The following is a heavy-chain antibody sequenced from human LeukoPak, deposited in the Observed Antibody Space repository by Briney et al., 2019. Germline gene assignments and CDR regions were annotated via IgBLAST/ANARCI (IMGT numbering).Heavy chain of an antibody. Sequence: ASVKVSCKASGYTFTNYYMHWVRQAPGQGLEWMGIINPSDGKISYAQKFQGRVTMTRDTSTSTVYMELSRLRSDDTAVYYCARSLWFDAVFDPWGQGTLVTVSS. CDR1: GYTFTNYY. J-gene: IGHJ5*02. V-gene: IGHV1-46*01. D-gene: IGHD3-10*01. CDR3: ARSLWFDAVFDP. CDR2: INPSDGKI.